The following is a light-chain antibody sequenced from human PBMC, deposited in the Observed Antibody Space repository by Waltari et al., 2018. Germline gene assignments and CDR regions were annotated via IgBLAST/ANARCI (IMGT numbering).Light chain of an antibody. V-gene: IGLV3-1*01. CDR1: KLGDNY. J-gene: IGLJ2*01. Sequence: SYELTQPPSVSVSPGQTASITCPGAKLGDNYACWYQQKPGQSPVVVIYQDRKRPSGIPERFSGSKSGNTATLTISGTQAMDEADYYCQAWDSSTGVFGGGTKLTVL. CDR2: QDR. CDR3: QAWDSSTGV.